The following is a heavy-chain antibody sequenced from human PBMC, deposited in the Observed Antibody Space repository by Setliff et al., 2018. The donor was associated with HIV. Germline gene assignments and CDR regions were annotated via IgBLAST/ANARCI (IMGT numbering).Heavy chain of an antibody. Sequence: SETLSLTCAVYGGSFSGYYWSWIRQSPGKGLEWIGEINHSGGTRYNPSLKSRVTISVDTSKNQFSLKLSSVTAADTAVYYCARGTAYYNFWSGYSQDYYYMDVWGKGTTVTVSS. D-gene: IGHD3-3*01. V-gene: IGHV4-34*01. CDR3: ARGTAYYNFWSGYSQDYYYMDV. CDR1: GGSFSGYY. J-gene: IGHJ6*03. CDR2: INHSGGT.